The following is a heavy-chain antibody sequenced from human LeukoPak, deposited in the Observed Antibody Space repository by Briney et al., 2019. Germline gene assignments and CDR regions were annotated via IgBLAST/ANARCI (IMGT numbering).Heavy chain of an antibody. CDR2: ISSSSGTI. V-gene: IGHV3-48*01. CDR1: GFTFNSYS. J-gene: IGHJ4*02. D-gene: IGHD3-10*01. Sequence: GGSLRLSCAASGFTFNSYSMNWVRQAPGKGLEWISYISSSSGTIYYADSVKGRFTISRDNSENTLYLQIHSLRAEDTAVYYCARGAVNYYYGSGSYYPRPFDYWGQGTLVTVSS. CDR3: ARGAVNYYYGSGSYYPRPFDY.